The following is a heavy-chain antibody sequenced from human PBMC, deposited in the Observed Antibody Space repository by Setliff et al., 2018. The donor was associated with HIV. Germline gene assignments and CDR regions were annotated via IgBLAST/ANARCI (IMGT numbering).Heavy chain of an antibody. CDR1: SGSISSHY. J-gene: IGHJ4*02. V-gene: IGHV4-59*11. CDR3: ARYCSGGTCYDIDY. D-gene: IGHD2-15*01. CDR2: ISNTGNI. Sequence: SETLSLTCTVSSGSISSHYWSWIRQPPGKGLEWIGYISNTGNINYNPSLKSRVTISLDTSKKQFSLRLTSLTAADTAVYYCARYCSGGTCYDIDYWGQGTVVTVSS.